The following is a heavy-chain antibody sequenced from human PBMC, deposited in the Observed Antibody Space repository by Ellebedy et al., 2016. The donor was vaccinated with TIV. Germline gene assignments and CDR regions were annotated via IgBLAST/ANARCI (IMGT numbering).Heavy chain of an antibody. V-gene: IGHV1-2*02. D-gene: IGHD3-10*01. CDR1: GYALTDNY. J-gene: IGHJ4*02. CDR2: IDPNSGGT. CDR3: ARMSGSPRGY. Sequence: ASVKVSCKASGYALTDNYVHWVRQAPGQGLEWMGCIDPNSGGTEYEEKFRGRVTMTRDSFLSTVYMQLTRLGPGDTAVYYCARMSGSPRGYWGQGTLVTVSS.